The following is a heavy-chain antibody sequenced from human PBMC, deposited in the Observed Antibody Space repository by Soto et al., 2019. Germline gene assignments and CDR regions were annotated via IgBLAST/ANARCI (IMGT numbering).Heavy chain of an antibody. CDR1: GYTFTSYA. CDR3: ARWAGMGFDP. J-gene: IGHJ5*02. Sequence: ASLEVSCKASGYTFTSYAIRWVRQAPGQRLEWMGWINAGNGNTKYSQKFQGRVTITRDTSASTAYMELSSLRSEDTAVYYCARWAGMGFDPWGQGTLVTVS. V-gene: IGHV1-3*01. CDR2: INAGNGNT.